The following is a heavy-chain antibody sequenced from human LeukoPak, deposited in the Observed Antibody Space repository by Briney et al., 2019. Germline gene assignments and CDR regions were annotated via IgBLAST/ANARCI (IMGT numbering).Heavy chain of an antibody. V-gene: IGHV1-18*01. J-gene: IGHJ4*02. Sequence: ASVKVSCKASGYTFTSYGISWVRQAPGQGLEWMGWISAYNGNTNDAQKLQGRVTMTTDTSTSTAYIELRSMRSDDTAVYYCARDRVYMAAAALFDNWGPGTLVTVSS. D-gene: IGHD6-13*01. CDR1: GYTFTSYG. CDR2: ISAYNGNT. CDR3: ARDRVYMAAAALFDN.